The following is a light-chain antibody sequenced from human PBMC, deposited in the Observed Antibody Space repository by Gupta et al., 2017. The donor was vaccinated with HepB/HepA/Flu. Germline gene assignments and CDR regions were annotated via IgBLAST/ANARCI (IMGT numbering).Light chain of an antibody. CDR2: LGS. J-gene: IGKJ5*01. CDR1: PSLLHSNGDKY. V-gene: IGKV2-28*01. Sequence: VVNQSPLSLPVTPGEPASISCRSRPSLLHSNGDKYLDWYLQKPGQSPQLLIYLGSTRASGVPYRFSGSGSGTDFTLTISSVQPEDFAVYYCMQAHHYPITFGHGTRLEIK. CDR3: MQAHHYPIT.